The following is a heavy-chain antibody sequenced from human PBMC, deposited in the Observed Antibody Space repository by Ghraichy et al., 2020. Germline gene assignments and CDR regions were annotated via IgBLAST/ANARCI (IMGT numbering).Heavy chain of an antibody. J-gene: IGHJ2*01. CDR3: AREETWNWYFDL. CDR1: GGSISSYY. Sequence: SETLSLTCTVSGGSISSYYWSWIRQPPGKGLKWIGYIYYSGSTNYNPSLKSRVTISVDTSKNQFSLKLSSVTAADTAVYYCAREETWNWYFDLWGRGTLVTVSS. V-gene: IGHV4-59*01. D-gene: IGHD5-12*01. CDR2: IYYSGST.